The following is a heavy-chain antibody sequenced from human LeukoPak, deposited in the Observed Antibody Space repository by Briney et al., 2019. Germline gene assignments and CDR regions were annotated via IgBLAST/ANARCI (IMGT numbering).Heavy chain of an antibody. V-gene: IGHV3-30*02. CDR2: IRYDGSNK. Sequence: GGSLRLSCAASGFTFSSYGMHWVRQAPGKGLEWVAFIRYDGSNKYYADSVKGRFTISRDNSKNTLYLQMNSLRAEDTAMYYCAKDPRSSRDGYNYNPNWFDPWGQGTLVTVSS. CDR1: GFTFSSYG. J-gene: IGHJ5*02. D-gene: IGHD5-24*01. CDR3: AKDPRSSRDGYNYNPNWFDP.